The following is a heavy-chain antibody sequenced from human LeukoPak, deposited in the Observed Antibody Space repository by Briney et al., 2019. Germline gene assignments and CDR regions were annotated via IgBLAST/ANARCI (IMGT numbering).Heavy chain of an antibody. J-gene: IGHJ4*02. CDR1: GYTFTSYY. V-gene: IGHV1-46*01. D-gene: IGHD2-8*01. CDR2: INPSGSST. Sequence: ASVKVSCKASGYTFTSYYVHWVRQAPGQGLEWMGLINPSGSSTSYAQKFQGRITMTSDTSTTTVYMQMRSLRSDDTAVYYCARDRGKREDAIPPWSVPDYWGQGSLVTVSS. CDR3: ARDRGKREDAIPPWSVPDY.